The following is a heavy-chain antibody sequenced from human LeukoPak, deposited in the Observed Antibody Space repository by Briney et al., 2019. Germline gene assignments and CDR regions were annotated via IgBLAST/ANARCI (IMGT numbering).Heavy chain of an antibody. Sequence: GGSLRLSCAASGFTFSSYSMNWVRQAPGKGLEWVSSISSSSSYIYYADSVKGRFTISRDNAKNSLYLQMNSLRAEDTAVYYCARASSGRGDPFVYWGQGTLVTVSS. J-gene: IGHJ4*02. CDR1: GFTFSSYS. D-gene: IGHD3-16*01. CDR3: ARASSGRGDPFVY. V-gene: IGHV3-21*01. CDR2: ISSSSSYI.